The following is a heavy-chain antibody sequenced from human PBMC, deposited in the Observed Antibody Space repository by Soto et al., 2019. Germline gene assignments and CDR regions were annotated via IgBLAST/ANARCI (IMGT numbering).Heavy chain of an antibody. V-gene: IGHV3-9*01. D-gene: IGHD2-2*03. Sequence: EVQLVESGGGLVQPGRSLRLSCAASGFTFDDYAMHWVRQAPGKGLEWVSGISWNSGSIGYADSVKGRFTISRDNAKNSLYLQMNSLRAEDTALYYCAKANGYCSSTSCKLIDYWGQGTLVTVSS. CDR1: GFTFDDYA. CDR3: AKANGYCSSTSCKLIDY. J-gene: IGHJ4*02. CDR2: ISWNSGSI.